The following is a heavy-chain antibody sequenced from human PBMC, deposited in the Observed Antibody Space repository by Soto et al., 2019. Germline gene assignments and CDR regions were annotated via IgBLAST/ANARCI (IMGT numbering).Heavy chain of an antibody. CDR1: GGSISSGDYY. Sequence: QVQLQESGPGLVKPSQTLSLTCTVSGGSISSGDYYWSWIRQPPGKGLEWIGHIYHSGSTYYNPSLKSRVAISVDPSKNQFSLQRSSVTAADTAVYYCAREERRDVYNCMDVWGQGTTGNVSS. CDR2: IYHSGST. V-gene: IGHV4-30-4*01. CDR3: AREERRDVYNCMDV. J-gene: IGHJ6*02. D-gene: IGHD1-1*01.